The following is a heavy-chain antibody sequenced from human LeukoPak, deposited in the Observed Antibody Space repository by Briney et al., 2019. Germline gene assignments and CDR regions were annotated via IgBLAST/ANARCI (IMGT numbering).Heavy chain of an antibody. CDR3: AKSLDYGGNRARLDF. Sequence: PGGSLRLSCAASGSTFSTYGMNWVRQAPGKGLEWVSAVSGSGSTPNYARSVKGRFTVSRDNSKNTLYLQMNSLRVDDTAIYYCAKSLDYGGNRARLDFWGQGTLVTVSS. CDR2: VSGSGSTP. V-gene: IGHV3-23*01. D-gene: IGHD4-23*01. CDR1: GSTFSTYG. J-gene: IGHJ4*02.